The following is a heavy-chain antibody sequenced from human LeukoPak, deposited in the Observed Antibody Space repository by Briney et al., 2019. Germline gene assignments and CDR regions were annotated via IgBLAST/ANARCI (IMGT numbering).Heavy chain of an antibody. CDR3: AWGGIAAFDS. V-gene: IGHV3-11*04. CDR2: ISSSGNTR. D-gene: IGHD2-21*01. Sequence: PGGSLRLSCAASGFTFSSYAMSWVRQAPGKGLEWVAYISSSGNTRYYADSVKGRFTISRDNAKNSLYLQMNSLRAEDTAVYYCAWGGIAAFDSWGQGTLVTVSS. J-gene: IGHJ4*02. CDR1: GFTFSSYA.